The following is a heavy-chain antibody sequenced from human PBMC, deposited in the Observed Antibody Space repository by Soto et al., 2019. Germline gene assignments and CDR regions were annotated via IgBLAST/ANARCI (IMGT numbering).Heavy chain of an antibody. V-gene: IGHV3-21*01. CDR1: GFSFSRYS. CDR3: ARVYYNMYYYGMEV. Sequence: EVQLVESGGGLVKPGGSLRVSCAASGFSFSRYSMNWVRQAPGKGLEWVSSISSGSDYKFYADSVKGRFTISRDNAKNSLFLQMSSLRAEDTAVYYCARVYYNMYYYGMEVWGQGTTVTVSS. D-gene: IGHD3-10*01. J-gene: IGHJ6*02. CDR2: ISSGSDYK.